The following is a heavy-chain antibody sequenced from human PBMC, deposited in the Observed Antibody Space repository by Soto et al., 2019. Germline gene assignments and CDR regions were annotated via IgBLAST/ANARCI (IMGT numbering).Heavy chain of an antibody. V-gene: IGHV3-23*01. D-gene: IGHD6-6*01. Sequence: GGSLRLSCAASGFTFSSYAMSWVSQAPGKGLKWVSAISGSGGSTYYADSVKGRFTVSRDNSKNTLYLQMNSLRAEDTAVYYCAKDRVAARQYYYYYGMEVWGQGTTVTVSS. CDR3: AKDRVAARQYYYYYGMEV. CDR2: ISGSGGST. J-gene: IGHJ6*02. CDR1: GFTFSSYA.